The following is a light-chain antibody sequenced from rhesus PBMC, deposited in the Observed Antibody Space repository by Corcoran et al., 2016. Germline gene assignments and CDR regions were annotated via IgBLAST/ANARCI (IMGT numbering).Light chain of an antibody. Sequence: DVVMTQSPLSLPVTLGQPASISCRSSQSLVHSDGKTYLSWLQQKPGQPPRRLIYQVSNRDSGVPDRFSGSGAGTDFTLKTSRVEAEDVGVYYCMQGTHWPWTFGQGTKVEIK. J-gene: IGKJ1*01. CDR3: MQGTHWPWT. V-gene: IGKV2S9*01. CDR1: QSLVHSDGKTY. CDR2: QVS.